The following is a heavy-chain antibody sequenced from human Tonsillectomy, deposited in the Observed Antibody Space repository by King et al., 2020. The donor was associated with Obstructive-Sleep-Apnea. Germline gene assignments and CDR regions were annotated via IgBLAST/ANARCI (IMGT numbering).Heavy chain of an antibody. D-gene: IGHD6-13*01. CDR1: CGSFSDYY. Sequence: VQLQQWGAGLLKPSETLSLTCAGFCGSFSDYYWRWIRQPPGKGLEWIWEINQCGSTHYNPSLKGRVTISVDTSKKQFFLKLSSVTAGDTAVYYCARGSGAPAVNWFDPWGQGTLVTVAS. J-gene: IGHJ5*02. CDR2: INQCGST. CDR3: ARGSGAPAVNWFDP. V-gene: IGHV4-34*01.